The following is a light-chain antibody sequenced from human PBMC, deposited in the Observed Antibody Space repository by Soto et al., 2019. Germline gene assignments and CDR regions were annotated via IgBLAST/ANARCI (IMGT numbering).Light chain of an antibody. CDR1: SSDVGAYNY. CDR2: DVS. Sequence: QSALTQPASVSGSPGQSITISCTGTSSDVGAYNYVSWYQQHPGKAPKLMIYDVSNRPSGVSNRFSGSKSGNTASLTISGLQAEDEADYYCSSYTTSSPRVFGGGTKVTAL. V-gene: IGLV2-14*01. J-gene: IGLJ2*01. CDR3: SSYTTSSPRV.